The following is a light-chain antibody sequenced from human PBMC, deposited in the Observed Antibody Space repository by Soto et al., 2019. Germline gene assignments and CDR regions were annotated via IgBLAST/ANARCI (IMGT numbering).Light chain of an antibody. J-gene: IGLJ2*01. V-gene: IGLV2-23*01. CDR2: EDI. CDR1: SSDIGRYNL. CDR3: CSYAGGASVV. Sequence: QSALTQPASVSGSPGQSITISCTGTSSDIGRYNLVSWYQQHPGKAPKLIIYEDIERPSGVSDRFSGSKSGNTASLTISGLQTEYEADYYCCSYAGGASVVFGGGTMLTVL.